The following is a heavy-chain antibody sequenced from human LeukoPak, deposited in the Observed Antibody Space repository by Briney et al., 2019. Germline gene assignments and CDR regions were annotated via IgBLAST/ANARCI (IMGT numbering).Heavy chain of an antibody. CDR2: ISTSSSYI. V-gene: IGHV3-21*01. Sequence: GGSLRLSCGASGFTFSTYSMSWVRQAPGKGLEWVSSISTSSSYIYYADSVKGRFTISRHNAKNSLNLQMNSLRAEDTAVYYCARDRLFGNLPDYWGQGTLVTVSS. J-gene: IGHJ4*02. CDR1: GFTFSTYS. CDR3: ARDRLFGNLPDY. D-gene: IGHD1-7*01.